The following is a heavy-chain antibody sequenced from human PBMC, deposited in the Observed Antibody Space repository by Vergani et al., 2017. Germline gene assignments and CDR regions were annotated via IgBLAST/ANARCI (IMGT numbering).Heavy chain of an antibody. CDR1: GFTFSSYA. J-gene: IGHJ2*01. CDR2: ISGIGGST. CDR3: AKVFSAGYWYFDL. V-gene: IGHV3-23*01. D-gene: IGHD6-13*01. Sequence: EVQLLESGGGLVQPGGSLRLSCAASGFTFSSYAMSWVRQAPGKGREWVSAISGIGGSTYYADSVKGRFTISRDNSKNTLYLQMNSLRAEDTDVYYCAKVFSAGYWYFDLWGRGTLVTVSS.